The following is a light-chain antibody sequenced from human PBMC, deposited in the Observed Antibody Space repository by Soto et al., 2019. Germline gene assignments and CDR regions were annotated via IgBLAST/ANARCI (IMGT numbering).Light chain of an antibody. CDR1: NDDVGIYKY. CDR2: DVS. CDR3: SSFTISSTLV. J-gene: IGLJ3*02. Sequence: QSALTQPASVSGSPGQSITISCTGSNDDVGIYKYVSWYQQHPGKATKLMLYDVSYRPSGVSNRFSGSKSGNTASLTISGLGPEDEADYCCSSFTISSTLVFGGGTKLTVL. V-gene: IGLV2-14*01.